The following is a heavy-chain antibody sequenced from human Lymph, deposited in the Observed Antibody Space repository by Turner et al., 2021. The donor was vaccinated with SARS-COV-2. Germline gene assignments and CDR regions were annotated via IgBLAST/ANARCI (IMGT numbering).Heavy chain of an antibody. J-gene: IGHJ5*02. CDR3: ARDALKKEVADTSDNLFDP. D-gene: IGHD6-19*01. CDR1: GFTFSSYA. Sequence: QVQLVESGGGVVQPGRSLRLSCAASGFTFSSYAMHWVRPSPGKGLEWVAVISYDGSSKFHADSVKGRFTISRDNSKNTLYLQMNSLRAEDTAVYYCARDALKKEVADTSDNLFDPWGQGTLVTVSS. V-gene: IGHV3-30-3*01. CDR2: ISYDGSSK.